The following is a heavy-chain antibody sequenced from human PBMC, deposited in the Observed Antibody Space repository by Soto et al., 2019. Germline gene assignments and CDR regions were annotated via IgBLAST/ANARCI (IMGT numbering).Heavy chain of an antibody. V-gene: IGHV3-30-3*01. CDR3: VREEYSNFYFDY. Sequence: QVQLVESGGGVVQPGRSLRLSCAASGFTFSHFAMHWVRQAPGQGLEWVAVIAYDGTNIYYADSVKGRCTISRDNSKNTLCLQMNSLRPEDTAVYFCVREEYSNFYFDYWGQGALVTVSS. J-gene: IGHJ4*02. D-gene: IGHD4-4*01. CDR2: IAYDGTNI. CDR1: GFTFSHFA.